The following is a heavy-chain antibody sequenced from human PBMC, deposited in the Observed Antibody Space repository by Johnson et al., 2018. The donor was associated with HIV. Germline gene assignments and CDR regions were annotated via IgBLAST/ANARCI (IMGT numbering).Heavy chain of an antibody. D-gene: IGHD6-13*01. CDR2: IGTAGDT. Sequence: VQLVESGGGVVRPGRSLRLSCAASGFTFRSYDMHWVRQATGKGLEWVSGIGTAGDTYYPGSVKGRFTISRENAKKSLYLQMNSLRAEDTAVYYCARGGYSSSWYVEVAKIGVFDIWGQGTMVTVSS. CDR1: GFTFRSYD. J-gene: IGHJ3*02. V-gene: IGHV3-13*01. CDR3: ARGGYSSSWYVEVAKIGVFDI.